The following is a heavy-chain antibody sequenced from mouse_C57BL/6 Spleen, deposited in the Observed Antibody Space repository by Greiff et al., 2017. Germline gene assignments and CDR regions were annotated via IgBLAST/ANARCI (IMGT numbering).Heavy chain of an antibody. CDR3: TTRYAMDY. CDR2: IDPENGDT. V-gene: IGHV14-4*01. J-gene: IGHJ4*01. CDR1: GFNIKDDY. Sequence: VQLQQSGAELVRPGASVKLSCTASGFNIKDDYMHWVKQRPEQGLEWIGWIDPENGDTEYASKFQGKATITADTSSHTAYLQLSSLTSEDTAVYYCTTRYAMDYWGQGTSVTVSS.